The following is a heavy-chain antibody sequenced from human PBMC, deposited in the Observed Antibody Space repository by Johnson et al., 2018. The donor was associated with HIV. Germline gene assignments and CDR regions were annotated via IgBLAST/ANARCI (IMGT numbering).Heavy chain of an antibody. V-gene: IGHV3-30*02. D-gene: IGHD6-6*01. CDR2: IRYDGSNK. J-gene: IGHJ3*02. CDR1: GFTFSSYG. CDR3: AKERQLVRAFDI. Sequence: QMQLVESGGGVVQPGGSLRLSCAASGFTFSSYGMHWVRQAPGKGLEWVAFIRYDGSNKYYADSVKGRFTVSRDNSKNTLYLQMNSLRPEDTAVYYCAKERQLVRAFDIWGQGTMVTVSS.